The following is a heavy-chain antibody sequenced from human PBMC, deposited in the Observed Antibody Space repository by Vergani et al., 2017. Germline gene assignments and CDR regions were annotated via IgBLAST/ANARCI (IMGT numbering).Heavy chain of an antibody. Sequence: EVQLVESGGGLVQPGRSLRLSCAASGFTFDDYAMHWVRQAPGKGLEWVSAISGSGGSTYYADSVKGRFTISRDNSKNTLYLQMNSLRAEDTAVYYCAKAYGGFYYFDYWGQGTLVTVSS. V-gene: IGHV3-23*04. CDR3: AKAYGGFYYFDY. J-gene: IGHJ4*02. D-gene: IGHD4/OR15-4a*01. CDR1: GFTFDDYA. CDR2: ISGSGGST.